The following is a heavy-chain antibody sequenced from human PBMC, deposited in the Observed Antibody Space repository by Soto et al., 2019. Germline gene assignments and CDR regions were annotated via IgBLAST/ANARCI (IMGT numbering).Heavy chain of an antibody. CDR2: YYYSGST. Sequence: SETLSLTCTVSGGSISSYYWSWIRQPPGKGLEWIAYYYYSGSTNYNPSLKSRVTISVDTSKNQFSLKLSSVTAADTAVYYCARHSITIFGVVIIQYNWFDPWGQGTLVTVSS. CDR3: ARHSITIFGVVIIQYNWFDP. V-gene: IGHV4-59*08. CDR1: GGSISSYY. D-gene: IGHD3-3*01. J-gene: IGHJ5*02.